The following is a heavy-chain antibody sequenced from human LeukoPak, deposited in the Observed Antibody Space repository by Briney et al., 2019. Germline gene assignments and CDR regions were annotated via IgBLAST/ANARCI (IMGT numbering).Heavy chain of an antibody. CDR1: GFTFNNYA. J-gene: IGHJ5*01. D-gene: IGHD2-2*01. Sequence: GGSLRLSCAASGFTFNNYAMSWVRQAPGKGLEWVSAISASGGTTYYADSVKGRFTISRDNSENTLFPQMYSLRAEDTAVYYCAKEPREYCSSTSCPNWFDSWGQGTLVTVSS. CDR2: ISASGGTT. V-gene: IGHV3-23*01. CDR3: AKEPREYCSSTSCPNWFDS.